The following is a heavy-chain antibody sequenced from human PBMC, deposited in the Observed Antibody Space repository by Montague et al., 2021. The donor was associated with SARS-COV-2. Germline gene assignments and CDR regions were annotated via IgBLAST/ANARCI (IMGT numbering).Heavy chain of an antibody. CDR2: ICSSSSYI. D-gene: IGHD2-2*01. V-gene: IGHV3-21*01. CDR3: ATQPSDGAGYYYGMDV. CDR1: GFTFSRYS. Sequence: SLRLSCAASGFTFSRYSMNWVRQAPGKGLEWASSICSSSSYIYYXXSLKGRFTISRDNAKNSLYLQMNSLRAEDTAVYYCATQPSDGAGYYYGMDVWGQGTTVTVSS. J-gene: IGHJ6*02.